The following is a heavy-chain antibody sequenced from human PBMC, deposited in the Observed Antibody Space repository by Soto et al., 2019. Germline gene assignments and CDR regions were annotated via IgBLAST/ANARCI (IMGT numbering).Heavy chain of an antibody. CDR3: ARESSGWYYFDY. V-gene: IGHV4-59*01. D-gene: IGHD6-19*01. Sequence: SETLSLTCTVSGGSISSYYWSWIRQPPGKGLEWIGYTYYSGSTNYNPSLKSRVTISVDTSKNQFSLKLSSVTAADTAVYYCARESSGWYYFDYWGQGTLVTVSS. J-gene: IGHJ4*02. CDR1: GGSISSYY. CDR2: TYYSGST.